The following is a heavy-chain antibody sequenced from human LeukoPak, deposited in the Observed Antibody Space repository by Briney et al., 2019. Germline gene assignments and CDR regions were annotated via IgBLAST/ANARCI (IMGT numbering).Heavy chain of an antibody. D-gene: IGHD1-26*01. CDR3: ARRGDSYWFFDY. J-gene: IGHJ4*02. CDR2: IYPGDSDT. CDR1: GYSFTNYW. Sequence: GESLKISCKGSGYSFTNYWIGWVRQMPGKGLEWMGIIYPGDSDTRYIPSFQGQVTISADKSINTAYLRWTSLKASDTAMYYCARRGDSYWFFDYWGQGTLVTVSS. V-gene: IGHV5-51*01.